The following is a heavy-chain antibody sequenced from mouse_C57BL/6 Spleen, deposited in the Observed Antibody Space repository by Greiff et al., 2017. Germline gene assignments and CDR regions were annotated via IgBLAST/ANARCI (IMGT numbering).Heavy chain of an antibody. J-gene: IGHJ2*01. CDR3: ARRGPYGNPGFLDY. Sequence: VQLQQSGPELVKPGASVKISCKASGYAFSSSWMNWVKQRPGKGLEWSGRIYPGDGDTNYNGKFKGKATLTADKSSSTAYMQLSSLTSEDSAVYFCARRGPYGNPGFLDYWGQGTTLTVSS. CDR1: GYAFSSSW. CDR2: IYPGDGDT. V-gene: IGHV1-82*01. D-gene: IGHD2-1*01.